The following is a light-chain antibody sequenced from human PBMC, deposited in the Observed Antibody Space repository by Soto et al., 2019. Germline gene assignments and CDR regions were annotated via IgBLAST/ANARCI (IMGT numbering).Light chain of an antibody. CDR3: QQTYINPQT. CDR2: DAS. J-gene: IGKJ1*01. Sequence: DIQMTQSPSTLSGSVGDRVTITCRASQTISSWLAWYQQKPGKAPKLLIYDASSLESGVPSRFSGSGSGTEFTLTISSLQPEDSATYFCQQTYINPQTFGQGTKVDI. CDR1: QTISSW. V-gene: IGKV1-5*01.